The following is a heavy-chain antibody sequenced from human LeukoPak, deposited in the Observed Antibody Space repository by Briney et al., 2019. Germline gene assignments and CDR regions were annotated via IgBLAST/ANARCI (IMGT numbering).Heavy chain of an antibody. CDR2: ISGNGDST. Sequence: LPGGSLRLACTAFGFTFSNNAMSWVRPAPGKGLEWVSGISGNGDSTYYADSAKGRFTISRDNSKHTLYLQMNSLRVEDTAVYYCAKEYYYDSSGYFDYWGQGTLVTVSS. D-gene: IGHD3-22*01. CDR3: AKEYYYDSSGYFDY. CDR1: GFTFSNNA. V-gene: IGHV3-23*01. J-gene: IGHJ4*02.